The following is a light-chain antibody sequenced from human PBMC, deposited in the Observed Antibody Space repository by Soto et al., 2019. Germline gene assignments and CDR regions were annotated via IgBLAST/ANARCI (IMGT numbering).Light chain of an antibody. CDR2: DVT. V-gene: IGLV2-14*01. J-gene: IGLJ1*01. CDR1: SSDVGDNNY. Sequence: QSALTQPASVSGSPGQSITISCTGTSSDVGDNNYVSWYQQHPGKAPKLMIYDVTHRPSGISNRFSGSKSGNTASLTISGLQAEDEADYYCSSYTSSSTLYVFGGGTKVTVL. CDR3: SSYTSSSTLYV.